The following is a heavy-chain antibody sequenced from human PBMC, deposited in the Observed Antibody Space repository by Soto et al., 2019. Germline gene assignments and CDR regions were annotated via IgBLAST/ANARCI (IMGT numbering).Heavy chain of an antibody. D-gene: IGHD5-12*01. CDR2: IFHSGST. J-gene: IGHJ4*02. Sequence: QLQLQESGPRLVKPAETLSLTCIVSGGSFSSSTYYGGWIRQPPGKGLEWIGSIFHSGSTYYNPSLKSRVTLSVDTSKNRFYLRLSSVTAADTAVYYGASAPGFNLFDSWGQGTLVTVSS. CDR3: ASAPGFNLFDS. CDR1: GGSFSSSTYY. V-gene: IGHV4-39*01.